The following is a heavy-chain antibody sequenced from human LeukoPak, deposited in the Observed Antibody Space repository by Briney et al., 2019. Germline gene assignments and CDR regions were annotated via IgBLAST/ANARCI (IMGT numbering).Heavy chain of an antibody. Sequence: GGSLRLSCAASGFSFSDYGMSWVRQAPGKGLEWVSGIYWSGGSTDYADSVKGRFTFSRDNARISLALQMNTLRAANTALYYCAKAAVDDYGSHENPRLSQYYHLDVWGKGTTVIVSS. CDR3: AKAAVDDYGSHENPRLSQYYHLDV. D-gene: IGHD4-17*01. J-gene: IGHJ6*03. CDR2: IYWSGGST. CDR1: GFSFSDYG. V-gene: IGHV3-20*04.